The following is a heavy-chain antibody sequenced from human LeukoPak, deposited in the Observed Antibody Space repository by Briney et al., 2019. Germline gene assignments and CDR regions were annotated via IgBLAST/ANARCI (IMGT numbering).Heavy chain of an antibody. V-gene: IGHV1-2*02. Sequence: ASVKVSCKASGYTFTGYYMHWVRQAPGQGLEWMGWINPNSGGTNYAQKFQGRVTMTRDTSISTAYMELSRLRSDDTAAYYCARVGDILTGYWSPYFDYWGQGTLVTVSS. CDR1: GYTFTGYY. D-gene: IGHD3-9*01. CDR2: INPNSGGT. CDR3: ARVGDILTGYWSPYFDY. J-gene: IGHJ4*02.